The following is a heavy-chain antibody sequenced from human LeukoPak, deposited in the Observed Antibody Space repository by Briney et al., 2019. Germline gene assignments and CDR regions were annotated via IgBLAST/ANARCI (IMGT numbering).Heavy chain of an antibody. D-gene: IGHD2/OR15-2a*01. CDR2: INPNSGGT. V-gene: IGHV1-2*02. CDR3: ARDYYSGYRNWFDP. CDR1: GYTFTGYY. Sequence: ASVKVSCKASGYTFTGYYMHWVRQAPGQGLEWMGWINPNSGGTNYAQKFQGRVTTTRDTSISTAYMELSRLRSDDTAVYYCARDYYSGYRNWFDPWGQGTLVTVSS. J-gene: IGHJ5*02.